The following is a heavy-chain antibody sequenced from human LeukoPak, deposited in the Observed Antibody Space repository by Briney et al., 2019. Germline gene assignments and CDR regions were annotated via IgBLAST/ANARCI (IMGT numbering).Heavy chain of an antibody. V-gene: IGHV3-23*01. CDR3: AKDLRAVAGGYFDY. CDR1: GFTFSNFA. D-gene: IGHD6-19*01. J-gene: IGHJ4*02. CDR2: ISGSGGST. Sequence: GGSLRLSCAASGFTFSNFAMSWVRQAPGKGLEWVSAISGSGGSTYYADSVKGRFTISRDNSKNTLYLQMNSLRAEDTAVYYCAKDLRAVAGGYFDYWGQGTLVTVSS.